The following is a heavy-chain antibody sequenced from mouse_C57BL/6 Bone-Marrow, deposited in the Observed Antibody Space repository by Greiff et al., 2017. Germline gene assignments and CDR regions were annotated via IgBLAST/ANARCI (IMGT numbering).Heavy chain of an antibody. J-gene: IGHJ2*01. Sequence: VQLQQSGPELVKPGASVKISCKASGYAFSSSWMNWVKQRPGKGLEWIGRIYPGDGDTNYNGKFKGKATLTADKSSSTAYMQLSSLTSEDSAVYFCARWGELGGDYWGQGTTLTVSS. D-gene: IGHD4-1*01. CDR2: IYPGDGDT. CDR1: GYAFSSSW. V-gene: IGHV1-82*01. CDR3: ARWGELGGDY.